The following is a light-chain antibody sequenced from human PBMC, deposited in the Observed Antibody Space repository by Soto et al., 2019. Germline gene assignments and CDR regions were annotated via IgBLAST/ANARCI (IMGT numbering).Light chain of an antibody. CDR3: QPYGANSPWT. CDR1: QSISTW. V-gene: IGKV1-5*03. CDR2: KAS. J-gene: IGKJ1*01. Sequence: DIQVTQSPSTLSASVGDRVTITCRASQSISTWLAWFQQKPGKAPKVLISKASTLESGVPSRFSGDGSGTEFTLTISSLQTEDLATYYCQPYGANSPWTFGQGTKVEIK.